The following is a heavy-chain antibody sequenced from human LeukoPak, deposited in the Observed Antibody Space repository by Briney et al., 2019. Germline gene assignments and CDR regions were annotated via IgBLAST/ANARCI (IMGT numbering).Heavy chain of an antibody. CDR1: GFTFSSYA. J-gene: IGHJ3*02. CDR2: ISGSGGST. V-gene: IGHV3-23*01. Sequence: GGSLRLSCAASGFTFSSYAMSWVRQAPGKGLEWVSTISGSGGSTYYADSVKGRFTISRDNSKNTLYLQMNSLSAEDTAVYYCAKARGRYYDSENHDFAIWGQGTKVTVSS. CDR3: AKARGRYYDSENHDFAI. D-gene: IGHD3-22*01.